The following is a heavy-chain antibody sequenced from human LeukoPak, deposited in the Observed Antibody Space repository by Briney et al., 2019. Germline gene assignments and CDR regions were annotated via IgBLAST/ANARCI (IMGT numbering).Heavy chain of an antibody. CDR1: GFTFSNYV. Sequence: GGSLRLSCVASGFTFSNYVMNWVRQAPGKGLECVSSISGSGTTTYYADSVKGRFTISRDNAKNTLYLQMNSLRVEDTAVYYCARGPVGGVSYNYYHGMDVWGPGTTVTVSS. CDR3: ARGPVGGVSYNYYHGMDV. D-gene: IGHD3-16*01. J-gene: IGHJ6*02. CDR2: ISGSGTTT. V-gene: IGHV3-23*01.